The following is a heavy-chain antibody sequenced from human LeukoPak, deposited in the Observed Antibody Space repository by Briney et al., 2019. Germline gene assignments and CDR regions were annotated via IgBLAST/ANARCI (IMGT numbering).Heavy chain of an antibody. CDR1: GGSFSGYY. CDR2: INHSGST. D-gene: IGHD6-13*01. V-gene: IGHV4-34*01. Sequence: PSETLSLTCAVYGGSFSGYYWSWIRQPPGKGLEWIGEINHSGSTNYNPSLKSRVTISVDTSKNQFSLKLSSVTAADAAVYYCARSRPTGSWHGAFVDNWGQGTLVTVSS. J-gene: IGHJ4*02. CDR3: ARSRPTGSWHGAFVDN.